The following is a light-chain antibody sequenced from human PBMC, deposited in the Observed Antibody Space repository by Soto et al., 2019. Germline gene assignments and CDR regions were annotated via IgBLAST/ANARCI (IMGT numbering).Light chain of an antibody. CDR2: GAS. V-gene: IGKV3-20*01. Sequence: ENGLKPFPGTLVFVPGEKGNLPRRASSGFNSRYLAWYQQKTGQAPRLLIYGASSRATGIPDRFSGSGSGTDFTLTISRLEPEDFAVYYCQEYGSSRTFGQGTKVEIK. CDR1: SGFNSRY. J-gene: IGKJ1*01. CDR3: QEYGSSRT.